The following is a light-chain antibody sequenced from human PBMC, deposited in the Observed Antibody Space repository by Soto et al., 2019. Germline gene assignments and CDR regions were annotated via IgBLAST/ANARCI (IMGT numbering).Light chain of an antibody. CDR3: LQDYNYPMT. J-gene: IGKJ1*01. CDR2: AAS. V-gene: IGKV1-6*01. CDR1: QGIRND. Sequence: AIQMTQSPSSLSAFVGDRVTITCRASQGIRNDIGWYQQKPGNAPKLLNYAASNLQSGVPSRFSGSGSGTDFTLTISSLQPEDFATYYCLQDYNYPMTFGQGTKVEIK.